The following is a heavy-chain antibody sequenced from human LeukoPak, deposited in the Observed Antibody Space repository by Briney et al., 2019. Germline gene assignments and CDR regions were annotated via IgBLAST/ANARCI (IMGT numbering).Heavy chain of an antibody. V-gene: IGHV3-7*01. J-gene: IGHJ4*02. Sequence: QAGGSLRLSCAASGFTFSSHWMSWVRQAPGKGLEWVANIKRDGSEKYYVDSVKGRFTISRDNAKNSLYLQMNSLRAEDTAVYYCARPHCGGDCGIDYWGQGTLVTVSS. CDR1: GFTFSSHW. CDR3: ARPHCGGDCGIDY. CDR2: IKRDGSEK. D-gene: IGHD2-21*02.